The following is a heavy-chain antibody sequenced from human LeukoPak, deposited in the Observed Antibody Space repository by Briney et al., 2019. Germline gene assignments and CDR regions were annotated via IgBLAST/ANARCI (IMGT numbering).Heavy chain of an antibody. D-gene: IGHD3-3*01. CDR1: GFTFSSYG. Sequence: PGRSLRLSCAASGFTFSSYGMHWVRQAPGKGLEWVSAISGSGGSTYYADSVKGRFTISRDNSKNTLYLQMNSLRAEDTAVYYCAKSDSYDFWSGTDYWGQGTLVTVSS. V-gene: IGHV3-23*01. CDR3: AKSDSYDFWSGTDY. J-gene: IGHJ4*02. CDR2: ISGSGGST.